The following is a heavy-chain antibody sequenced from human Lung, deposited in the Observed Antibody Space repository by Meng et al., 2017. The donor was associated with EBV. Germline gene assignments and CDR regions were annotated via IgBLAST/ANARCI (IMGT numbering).Heavy chain of an antibody. CDR3: AREADGATFDY. D-gene: IGHD1-26*01. Sequence: QVRVVQAGAGVKKPGASVKVSCKASGYTFTSYGISWVRQAPGQGLEWMGWISGYNGNTNYAQKLQGRVTMTTDTSTSTAYMELRSLRSDDTAVYYCAREADGATFDYWGQGTLVTVSS. J-gene: IGHJ4*02. CDR2: ISGYNGNT. CDR1: GYTFTSYG. V-gene: IGHV1-18*01.